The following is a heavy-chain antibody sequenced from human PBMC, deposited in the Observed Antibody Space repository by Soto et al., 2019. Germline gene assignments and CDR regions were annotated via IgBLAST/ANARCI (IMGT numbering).Heavy chain of an antibody. V-gene: IGHV3-33*01. Sequence: QVQLVESGGGVVQPGRSLRLSCAASGFTFSSYGMHWVRQAPGKGLEWVAVIWYDGSNKYYADSVKGRFTNSRDNSKNTRYLQMNRLRAEDTAVYYCARGHCSSTICYVSDYYYYGMDVWGQGTTVTVSS. CDR2: IWYDGSNK. CDR1: GFTFSSYG. D-gene: IGHD2-2*01. CDR3: ARGHCSSTICYVSDYYYYGMDV. J-gene: IGHJ6*02.